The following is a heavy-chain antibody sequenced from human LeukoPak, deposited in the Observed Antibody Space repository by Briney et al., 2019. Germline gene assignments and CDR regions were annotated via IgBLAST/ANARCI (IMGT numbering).Heavy chain of an antibody. CDR1: GGSISSGSYY. V-gene: IGHV4-61*02. D-gene: IGHD2-8*01. J-gene: IGHJ4*02. Sequence: PSETLSLTCTVSGGSISSGSYYWSWIRQPAGKGLEWIGRIYTSGSTNYNPSLKSRVTISVDTSKNQFSLKLSSVTAADTAVYYCARDGVTPFDYWGQGTLVTVSS. CDR3: ARDGVTPFDY. CDR2: IYTSGST.